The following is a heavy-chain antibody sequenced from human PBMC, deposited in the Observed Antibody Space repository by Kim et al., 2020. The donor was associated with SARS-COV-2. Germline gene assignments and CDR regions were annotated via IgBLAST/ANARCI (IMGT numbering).Heavy chain of an antibody. J-gene: IGHJ4*02. V-gene: IGHV3-74*01. CDR1: GFTFSSYW. CDR2: INSDGIST. CDR3: AIPAY. Sequence: GGSLRLSCAASGFTFSSYWMHWVRQAPGKGLVWVSRINSDGISTNYADSVRCRFTIFSVNAKNTLYLKMNRLRVEDTAVYYCAIPAYWGQGTLVTVSS.